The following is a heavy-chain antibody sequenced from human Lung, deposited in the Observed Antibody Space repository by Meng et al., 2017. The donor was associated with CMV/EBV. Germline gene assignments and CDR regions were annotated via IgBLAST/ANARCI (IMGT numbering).Heavy chain of an antibody. CDR2: TSTTGADT. Sequence: EVQLLESGGGLVQPGGSLRLSCVASGFTFRSYAMTWVRQAPGKGLEWVSATSTTGADTYYTGSVQGRFTISRDNSGNTLFLQMNSLRVEDTAVYYCARKKEPFDYWGQGALVTVSS. V-gene: IGHV3-23*01. CDR1: GFTFRSYA. CDR3: ARKKEPFDY. J-gene: IGHJ4*02.